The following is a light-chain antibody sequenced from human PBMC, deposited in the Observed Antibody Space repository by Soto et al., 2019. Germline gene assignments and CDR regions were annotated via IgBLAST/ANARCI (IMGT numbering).Light chain of an antibody. Sequence: EHVWTQSEPTRSLSPGKRDLVGSRVSQSVSESLAWYQHTPGQAPRLRIYYASTRATGIPDRFSGSGSGTEFTHTSSRPEPEGCAVYYCQHYATSPPGSFGAGTKVDI. CDR2: YAS. V-gene: IGKV3-20*01. CDR3: QHYATSPPGS. CDR1: QSVSES. J-gene: IGKJ4*02.